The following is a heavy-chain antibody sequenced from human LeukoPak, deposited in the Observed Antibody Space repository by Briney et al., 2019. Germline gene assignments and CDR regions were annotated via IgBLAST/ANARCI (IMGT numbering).Heavy chain of an antibody. Sequence: HVASVTVSCKASGYTFTSYYMHWVRQAPGQGLEWMGIINPSSGSPNYAQIFQGRVTMTRDTSTSTVYMELSSLRAEDTAVYYCARDHYGDYVYWYFDLWGRGTLVTVSS. D-gene: IGHD4-17*01. J-gene: IGHJ2*01. V-gene: IGHV1-46*01. CDR1: GYTFTSYY. CDR2: INPSSGSP. CDR3: ARDHYGDYVYWYFDL.